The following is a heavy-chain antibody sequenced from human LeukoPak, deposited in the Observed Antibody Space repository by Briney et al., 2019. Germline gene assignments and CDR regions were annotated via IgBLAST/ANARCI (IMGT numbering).Heavy chain of an antibody. J-gene: IGHJ4*02. CDR2: ISSSSSYI. D-gene: IGHD7-27*01. Sequence: GGSLRLSCAASGFTFSTYSMNWVRQAPGKGLEWVSSISSSSSYIYYADSVKGRFTISRDNAKNSLYLQMNSLRAEDTAVYYCARGAGETYFDYWGQGTLVTVSS. CDR1: GFTFSTYS. V-gene: IGHV3-21*01. CDR3: ARGAGETYFDY.